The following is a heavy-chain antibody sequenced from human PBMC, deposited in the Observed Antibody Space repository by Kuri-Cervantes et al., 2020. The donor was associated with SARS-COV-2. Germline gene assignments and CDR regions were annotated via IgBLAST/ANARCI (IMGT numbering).Heavy chain of an antibody. J-gene: IGHJ3*02. CDR1: GFSISSYY. D-gene: IGHD5-18*01. Sequence: SETLSLTCAVSGFSISSYYWSWIRQPPGKGLEWIGYIYYSGSTNYNPSLKSRVTISVDTSKNQFALKLSSVTAADKAVYYCARDWGYSYAEGAFNIWCQGTMVTVSS. CDR3: ARDWGYSYAEGAFNI. V-gene: IGHV4-59*01. CDR2: IYYSGST.